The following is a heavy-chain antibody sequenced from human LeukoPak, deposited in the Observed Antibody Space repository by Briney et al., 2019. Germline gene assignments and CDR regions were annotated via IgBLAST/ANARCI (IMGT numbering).Heavy chain of an antibody. J-gene: IGHJ4*02. CDR3: ARDTPSSSGPDY. Sequence: GASVKVSCQGTGYTFTGYYMHWVRQAPGQGLEWMGRINPNSGGTNYAQKLQGRVTRTRDTSISTAYMELSRLRSDDTAVYYCARDTPSSSGPDYWGQGTLVTVSS. V-gene: IGHV1-2*06. CDR1: GYTFTGYY. D-gene: IGHD6-6*01. CDR2: INPNSGGT.